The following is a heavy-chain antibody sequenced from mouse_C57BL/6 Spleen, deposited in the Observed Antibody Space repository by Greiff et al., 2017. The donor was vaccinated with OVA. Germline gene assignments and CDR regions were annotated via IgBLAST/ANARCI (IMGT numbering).Heavy chain of an antibody. CDR3: AYDYDDGWFAY. CDR1: GYSFTSYY. CDR2: IYPGSGNT. D-gene: IGHD2-4*01. V-gene: IGHV1-66*01. Sequence: QVQLQQSGPELVKPGASVKISCKASGYSFTSYYIHWVKQRPGQGLEWIGWIYPGSGNTKYSEKFKGKATLTADTSSSTAYMQLSSLTSEDSAVYYCAYDYDDGWFAYWGQGTLVTVSA. J-gene: IGHJ3*01.